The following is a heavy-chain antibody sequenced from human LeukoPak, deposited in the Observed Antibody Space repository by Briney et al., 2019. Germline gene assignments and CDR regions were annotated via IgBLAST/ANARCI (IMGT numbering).Heavy chain of an antibody. J-gene: IGHJ4*02. CDR3: ARGDGIVGATGYY. D-gene: IGHD1-26*01. CDR1: GGSISSYY. CDR2: IYYSGST. V-gene: IGHV4-59*12. Sequence: SETLSLTCTVSGGSISSYYWSWIRQPPGKGLEWIGYIYYSGSTNYNPSLKSRVTISVDTSKNQFSLKLSSVTAADTAVYYCARGDGIVGATGYYWGQGTLVTVSS.